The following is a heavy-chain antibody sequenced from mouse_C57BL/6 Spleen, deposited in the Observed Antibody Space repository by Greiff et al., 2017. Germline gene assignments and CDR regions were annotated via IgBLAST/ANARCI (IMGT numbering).Heavy chain of an antibody. CDR2: IDPANGNT. CDR1: GFNIKNTY. V-gene: IGHV14-3*01. D-gene: IGHD1-1*01. Sequence: EVQLQQSVAELVRPGASVKLSCTASGFNIKNTYMHWVKQRPEQGLEWIGRIDPANGNTKYAPKFQGKATITADTSSNTAYLQLSSLTSEDTAIYYCARFTTVVEWDWYFDVWGTGTTVTVSS. J-gene: IGHJ1*03. CDR3: ARFTTVVEWDWYFDV.